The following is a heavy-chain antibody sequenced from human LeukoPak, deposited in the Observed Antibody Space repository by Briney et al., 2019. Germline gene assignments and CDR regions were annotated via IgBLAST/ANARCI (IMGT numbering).Heavy chain of an antibody. V-gene: IGHV3-23*01. J-gene: IGHJ4*02. Sequence: GGSLRLSCAASGFTFSSYAMSWVRQAPGKGLEWVSAISGSGGSTYYADSVKGRFTISRDNSKNTLYLQMNSLRAEDTAVYYCAKMGLDIVVVPAAYLDNWGQGTLVTVSS. D-gene: IGHD2-2*03. CDR1: GFTFSSYA. CDR3: AKMGLDIVVVPAAYLDN. CDR2: ISGSGGST.